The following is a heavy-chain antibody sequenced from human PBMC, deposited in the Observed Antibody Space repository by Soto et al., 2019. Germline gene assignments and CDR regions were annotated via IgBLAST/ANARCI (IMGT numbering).Heavy chain of an antibody. CDR1: GFTFSSYS. CDR2: FRSGGDDDTT. Sequence: GGSLRLSCAASGFTFSSYSMSWVRQAPGKGLEWVSGFRSGGDDDTTYYADSVRGRFTISRDNSKNTLFLQMNSLRAENTAIYYCAKKVNSGSGSQFFDYWGQGTLVTVSS. V-gene: IGHV3-23*01. CDR3: AKKVNSGSGSQFFDY. D-gene: IGHD3-10*01. J-gene: IGHJ4*02.